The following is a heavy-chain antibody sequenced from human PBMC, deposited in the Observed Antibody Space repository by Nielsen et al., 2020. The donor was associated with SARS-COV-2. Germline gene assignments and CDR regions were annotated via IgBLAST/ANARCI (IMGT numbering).Heavy chain of an antibody. CDR1: GFTFSSYA. CDR3: ARETPRYSYGAY. CDR2: ISGSGGST. Sequence: GESLKISCAASGFTFSSYAMSWVRQAPGKGLEWVSAISGSGGSTYYADSVKGRFTISRDNSKNTLYLQMNSLRAEDTAVYYCARETPRYSYGAYWGQGTLVTVSS. V-gene: IGHV3-23*01. J-gene: IGHJ4*02. D-gene: IGHD5-18*01.